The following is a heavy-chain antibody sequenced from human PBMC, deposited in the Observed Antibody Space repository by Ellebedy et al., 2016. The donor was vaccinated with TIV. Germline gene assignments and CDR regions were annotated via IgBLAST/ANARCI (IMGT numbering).Heavy chain of an antibody. CDR1: GFSFPDYA. CDR3: ARERRGFYAEY. J-gene: IGHJ4*02. Sequence: GESLKISCAASGFSFPDYAMHLVRQAPGKGLDWVALISYDGSVQQYADSVKGRFTASRDNSGNTLSLQMNSLRVEDTAMYYCARERRGFYAEYWGQGSLVTVSS. D-gene: IGHD6-25*01. CDR2: ISYDGSVQ. V-gene: IGHV3-30-3*01.